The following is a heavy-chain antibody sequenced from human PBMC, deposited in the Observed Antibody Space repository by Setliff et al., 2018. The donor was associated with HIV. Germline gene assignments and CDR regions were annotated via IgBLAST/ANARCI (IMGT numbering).Heavy chain of an antibody. CDR1: GYTFTGYF. Sequence: GASVKVSCKTSGYTFTGYFIHWVRQAPGQGLEWMGWINPEDGEPNYAQKFQGRLTMTRDTSSKTAYMELSRLRSDDTAVYYCVMFDRDFHSSAFDTFDIWGQGTMVTVSS. CDR2: INPEDGEP. V-gene: IGHV1-2*02. CDR3: VMFDRDFHSSAFDTFDI. J-gene: IGHJ3*02. D-gene: IGHD3-22*01.